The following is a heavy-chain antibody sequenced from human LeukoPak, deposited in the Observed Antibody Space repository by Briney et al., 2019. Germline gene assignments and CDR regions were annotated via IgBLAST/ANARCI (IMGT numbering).Heavy chain of an antibody. CDR1: GFPVRSND. D-gene: IGHD3-9*01. CDR3: VRDRFYDVLPGYFYYLDV. CDR2: IYSAGTT. J-gene: IGHJ6*03. V-gene: IGHV3-53*01. Sequence: GGSLRLSCVVSGFPVRSNDMSWVRQAPGKGLEWVSAIYSAGTTYYADSVKGRFTISRDTSRNTVYLQMNSLRLEDTAMYYCVRDRFYDVLPGYFYYLDVWGKGTAVTVFS.